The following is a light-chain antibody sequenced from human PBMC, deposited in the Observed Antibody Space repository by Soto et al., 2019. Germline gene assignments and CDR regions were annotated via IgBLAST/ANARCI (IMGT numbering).Light chain of an antibody. CDR1: QRVSSY. Sequence: EIVLTQSPATLSLSPGERATLSSRASQRVSSYLAWYQQKPGQAPRLLIYDASNRATGIPARFSGSGSGTDFTLTISSLEPEDFAVYYCQQRSNWPRTFGQGTKLEIK. J-gene: IGKJ2*01. CDR3: QQRSNWPRT. CDR2: DAS. V-gene: IGKV3-11*01.